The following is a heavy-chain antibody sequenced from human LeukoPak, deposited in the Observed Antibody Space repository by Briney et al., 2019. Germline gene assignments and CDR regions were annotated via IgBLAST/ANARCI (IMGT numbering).Heavy chain of an antibody. D-gene: IGHD3-22*01. J-gene: IGHJ3*02. Sequence: GASVKVSCKVSGYTLTELSMHWVRQAPGKGLEWMGGFDPEEGETIYAQKFQGRVTMTEDTSTDTAYMELRSLRSDDTAVYYCASGINYYDSSGYSAGDAFDIWGQGTMVTVSS. V-gene: IGHV1-24*01. CDR1: GYTLTELS. CDR3: ASGINYYDSSGYSAGDAFDI. CDR2: FDPEEGET.